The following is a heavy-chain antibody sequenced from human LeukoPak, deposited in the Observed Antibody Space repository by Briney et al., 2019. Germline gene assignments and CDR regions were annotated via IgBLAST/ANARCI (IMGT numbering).Heavy chain of an antibody. D-gene: IGHD6-6*01. CDR1: GFTFSIYE. J-gene: IGHJ4*02. CDR3: ARGRFMSGHREYYFDL. V-gene: IGHV3-48*03. Sequence: GSRRLSCAASGFTFSIYEMNWVRQAPRKGLEWVAYISGSGDVTSHADSVKDRYTISRDNAKNSLYLQMNTMTTEDTAIYYCARGRFMSGHREYYFDLWGQATLATVSS. CDR2: ISGSGDVT.